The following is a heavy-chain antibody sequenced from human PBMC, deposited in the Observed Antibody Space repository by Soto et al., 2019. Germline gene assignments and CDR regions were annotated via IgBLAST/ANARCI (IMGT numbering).Heavy chain of an antibody. CDR1: GFTFSTHS. CDR3: ARDFSYCSGGSCYATYAFDI. CDR2: ISSGSSYI. V-gene: IGHV3-21*01. J-gene: IGHJ3*02. D-gene: IGHD2-15*01. Sequence: PGGSLRLYCAASGFTFSTHSMNWVRQAPGKGLEWVSSISSGSSYIYYADSVKGRFTISRDNAKNSLYLQMNSLRVEDRALYYCARDFSYCSGGSCYATYAFDIWGQGTMVTVSS.